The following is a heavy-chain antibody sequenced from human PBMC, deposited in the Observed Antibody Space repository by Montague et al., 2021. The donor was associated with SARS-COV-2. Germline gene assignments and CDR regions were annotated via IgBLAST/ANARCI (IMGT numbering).Heavy chain of an antibody. CDR2: IDWDDDK. CDR1: GFSLSTSGMC. CDR3: ATTIYDYVWGTRVEFDY. Sequence: PALGKPTQTLTLTCTISGFSLSTSGMCVSWIRQPPGKALEWLALIDWDDDKYYSTSLKTRLTISKDTSKNQVVLTMTNMDPVDTATYYCATTIYDYVWGTRVEFDYWGQGTLVTVSS. V-gene: IGHV2-70*01. J-gene: IGHJ4*02. D-gene: IGHD3-16*01.